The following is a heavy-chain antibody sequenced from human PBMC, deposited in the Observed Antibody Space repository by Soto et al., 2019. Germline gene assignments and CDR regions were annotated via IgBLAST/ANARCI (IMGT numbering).Heavy chain of an antibody. D-gene: IGHD6-13*01. CDR3: AASYSSSWYYPY. CDR2: ISGSGGST. J-gene: IGHJ4*02. Sequence: GSLRLSCAASGFTFSSYAMSWVRQAPGKGLEWVSAISGSGGSTYYADSVKGRFTISRDNSKNTLYLQMNSLRAEDTAVYYCAASYSSSWYYPYWGQGTLVTVSS. CDR1: GFTFSSYA. V-gene: IGHV3-23*01.